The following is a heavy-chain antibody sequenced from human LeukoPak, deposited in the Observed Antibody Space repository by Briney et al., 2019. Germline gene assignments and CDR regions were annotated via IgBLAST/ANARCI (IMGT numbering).Heavy chain of an antibody. D-gene: IGHD2-2*01. CDR3: ARSFWVKGGSQSNSWYYFAY. Sequence: GGSLRLSCAASVLIFSIYDMSGVRQAPGKGPEGVAGISGRGVKKYYAASVRGRLSISRENSRNTLALQMNRPRGEYTAVYYCARSFWVKGGSQSNSWYYFAYWGQGTLVTVSS. J-gene: IGHJ4*02. CDR2: ISGRGVKK. CDR1: VLIFSIYD. V-gene: IGHV3-23*01.